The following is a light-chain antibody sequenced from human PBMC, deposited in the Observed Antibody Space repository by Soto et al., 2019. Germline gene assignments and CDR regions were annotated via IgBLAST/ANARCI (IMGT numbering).Light chain of an antibody. CDR3: QQFGGSSYS. CDR1: QSVSSNY. Sequence: ESVLTQSPGTLSLSPGERATLSCTASQSVSSNYLAWYQQKPGQAPRLLIYGASTRATGIPDRFSGSGSGTDFTLTISRLAPEDFAVYYCQQFGGSSYSFGQGTKLEIK. J-gene: IGKJ2*03. CDR2: GAS. V-gene: IGKV3-20*01.